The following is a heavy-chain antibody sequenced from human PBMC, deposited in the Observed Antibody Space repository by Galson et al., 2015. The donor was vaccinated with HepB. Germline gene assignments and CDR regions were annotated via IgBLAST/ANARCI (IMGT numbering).Heavy chain of an antibody. J-gene: IGHJ4*02. D-gene: IGHD4-23*01. V-gene: IGHV1-46*03. CDR2: INPSGGST. Sequence: SVKVSCKASGYTFTNYYMHWVRQAPGQGLEWMGIINPSGGSTRYAQKFQGRVTMTRDTSTSTVYMELSSLRSEDTAVYYCARGYDDYGGPGGFDYWAREPWSPSPQ. CDR3: ARGYDDYGGPGGFDY. CDR1: GYTFTNYY.